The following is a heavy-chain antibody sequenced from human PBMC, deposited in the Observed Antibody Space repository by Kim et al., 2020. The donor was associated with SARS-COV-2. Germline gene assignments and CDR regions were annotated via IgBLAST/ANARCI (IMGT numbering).Heavy chain of an antibody. V-gene: IGHV1-2*02. CDR2: INPNSGGT. Sequence: ASVKVSCKASGYTFTGYYMHWVRQAPGQGLEWMGWINPNSGGTNYAQKFQGRVTMTRDTSISTAYMELSRLRSDDTAVYYCAREWKDYYYYYYGMDVWGQGTTVTVSS. CDR1: GYTFTGYY. J-gene: IGHJ6*02. D-gene: IGHD1-1*01. CDR3: AREWKDYYYYYYGMDV.